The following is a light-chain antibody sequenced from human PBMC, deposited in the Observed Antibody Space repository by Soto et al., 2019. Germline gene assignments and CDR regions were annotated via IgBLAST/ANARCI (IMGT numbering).Light chain of an antibody. CDR1: QSISSY. CDR2: AAS. J-gene: IGKJ2*01. CDR3: QQSYSTLGRT. Sequence: DIQMTQSPSSLSASVGDRVTITCRASQSISSYLNWYQQKPGKAPKLLIYAASSLQSGVPSRFSGSGSGTDFTLTISSLRPEDFATYYCQQSYSTLGRTFGQGTKLEIK. V-gene: IGKV1-39*01.